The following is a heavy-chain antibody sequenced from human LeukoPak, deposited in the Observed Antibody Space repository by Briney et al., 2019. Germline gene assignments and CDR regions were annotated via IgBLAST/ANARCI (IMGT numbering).Heavy chain of an antibody. CDR3: ARIGSGWTYYFDY. V-gene: IGHV4-59*01. CDR1: GGSISSYY. J-gene: IGHJ4*02. Sequence: KPSETLSLTCTVYGGSISSYYWSWIRQPPGKGLEWIGYIYYSESTNYNPSLKSRVTISLDTSKNQFSLKLNSVTAAYTAVYYCARIGSGWTYYFDYWGQGTLVTVSS. CDR2: IYYSEST. D-gene: IGHD6-19*01.